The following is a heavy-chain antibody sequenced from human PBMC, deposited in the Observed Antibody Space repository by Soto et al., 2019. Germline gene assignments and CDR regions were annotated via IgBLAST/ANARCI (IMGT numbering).Heavy chain of an antibody. CDR1: GGSISSYY. CDR3: AREASGGSYGDFDY. J-gene: IGHJ4*02. D-gene: IGHD1-26*01. V-gene: IGHV4-59*01. CDR2: IYYSGST. Sequence: PSETLPLTWTVSGGSISSYYWSWIRQPPGKGLEWIGYIYYSGSTNYNPSLKSRVTISVDTSKNQFSLKLSSVTAADTAVYYCAREASGGSYGDFDYWGQGTLVTVSS.